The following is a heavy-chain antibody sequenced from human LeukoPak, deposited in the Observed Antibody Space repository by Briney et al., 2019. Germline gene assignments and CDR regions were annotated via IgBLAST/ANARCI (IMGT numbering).Heavy chain of an antibody. Sequence: SETLSLTCTVSGGSISSYYWSWIRRPPGKGLEWIGYIYYSGSTNYNPSLKSRVTISVDTSKNQFSLKLSSVTAADTAVYYCARTDCSGGSCPFDYWGQGTLVTVSS. D-gene: IGHD2-15*01. CDR1: GGSISSYY. CDR2: IYYSGST. V-gene: IGHV4-59*08. CDR3: ARTDCSGGSCPFDY. J-gene: IGHJ4*02.